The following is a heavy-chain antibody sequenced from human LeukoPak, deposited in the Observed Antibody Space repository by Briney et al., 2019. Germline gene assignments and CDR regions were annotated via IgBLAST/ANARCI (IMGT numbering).Heavy chain of an antibody. D-gene: IGHD2-15*01. CDR2: INRSGST. Sequence: SETLSLTCAVYGGSFSGYCWSWIRQPPGKGLEWIGEINRSGSTNYNPSLKSRVTISVDTSKNQFSLKLSSVTAADTAVYYCARGRWPLDAFDIWGQGTMVTVSS. J-gene: IGHJ3*02. V-gene: IGHV4-34*01. CDR3: ARGRWPLDAFDI. CDR1: GGSFSGYC.